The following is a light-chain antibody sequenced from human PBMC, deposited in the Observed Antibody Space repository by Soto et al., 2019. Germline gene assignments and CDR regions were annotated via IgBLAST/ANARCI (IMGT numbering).Light chain of an antibody. CDR3: QQRSNWPPSIT. J-gene: IGKJ5*01. Sequence: EIVLTQSPGTLSLSPGKRATLSCRASQSVTSYLAWYQQKPGQAPRLLIYDASNRATGVSARFSGSGSGTDFTLTISSLEPEDFAVYYCQQRSNWPPSITFGQGTRLEIK. V-gene: IGKV3-11*01. CDR1: QSVTSY. CDR2: DAS.